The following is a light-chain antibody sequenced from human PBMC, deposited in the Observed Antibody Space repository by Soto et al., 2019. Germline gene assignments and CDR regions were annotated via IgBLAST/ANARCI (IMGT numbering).Light chain of an antibody. CDR3: CSYGGSYSWV. V-gene: IGLV2-11*01. CDR1: SSDVGAYNY. CDR2: DVS. Sequence: QSALTQPRSVSGSPGQSVTISCTGTSSDVGAYNYVSWYQHHPGKAPKVMIYDVSERPSGVPDRFSGSKSDNKASLTISGLQAEDEADYYCCSYGGSYSWVFGGGTQLTVL. J-gene: IGLJ7*01.